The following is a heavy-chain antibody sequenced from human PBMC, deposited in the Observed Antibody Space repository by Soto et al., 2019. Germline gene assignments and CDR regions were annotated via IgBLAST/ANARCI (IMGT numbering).Heavy chain of an antibody. Sequence: QVQLVESGGGVVQPGRSLRLSCAASEFNFSDYGMHWVRQAPGKGLEWVAVIWYDGSEKYYADSVKGRFTISRDNSKNTLYLQMNSLRAEDTAVYYCARQSLGNIRLRGLDYWGQGALVTVSS. CDR2: IWYDGSEK. CDR3: ARQSLGNIRLRGLDY. D-gene: IGHD1-1*01. CDR1: EFNFSDYG. V-gene: IGHV3-33*01. J-gene: IGHJ4*02.